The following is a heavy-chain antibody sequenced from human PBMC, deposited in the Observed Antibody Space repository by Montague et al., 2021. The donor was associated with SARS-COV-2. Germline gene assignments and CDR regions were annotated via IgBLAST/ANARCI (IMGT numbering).Heavy chain of an antibody. CDR2: IFYSGST. J-gene: IGHJ4*02. CDR3: ASMVRAQVYYFDY. V-gene: IGHV4-39*01. D-gene: IGHD3-10*01. CDR1: GGSISSSSYY. Sequence: SETLSLTSTVSGGSISSSSYYWGWIRQPPGKGLEWIGSIFYSGSTYYNPSLKSRVTISVDTSKNQFSLKLSSVTAADTAVYYCASMVRAQVYYFDYWGQGTLVTVSS.